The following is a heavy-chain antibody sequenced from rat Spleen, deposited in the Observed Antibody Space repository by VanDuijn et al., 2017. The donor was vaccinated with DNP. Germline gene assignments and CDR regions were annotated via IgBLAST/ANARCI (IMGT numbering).Heavy chain of an antibody. J-gene: IGHJ2*01. CDR1: GFIFSNYW. CDR3: TSRPPPTRGPFDY. Sequence: EVQLVESGGGPAQPGRSLKLSCVASGFIFSNYWMTWIRQAPGKGLEWVASITNTGDGSYYSDSVKGRFSISRDNTKSTLYLQLNSLRSEDTATYYCTSRPPPTRGPFDYWGQGVTVTVSS. CDR2: ITNTGDGS. V-gene: IGHV5-31*01. D-gene: IGHD1-4*01.